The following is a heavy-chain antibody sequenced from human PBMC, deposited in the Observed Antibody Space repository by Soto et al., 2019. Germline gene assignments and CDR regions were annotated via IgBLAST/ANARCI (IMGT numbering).Heavy chain of an antibody. CDR1: GFTFSSYS. CDR3: ATLHQPRYDYIWGSYRFPRPFDY. J-gene: IGHJ4*02. Sequence: GGSLRLSCAASGFTFSSYSMNWVRQAPGKGLEWVSSISSSSSYIYYADSVKGRFTISRDNAKNSLYLQMNSLRAEDTAVYYCATLHQPRYDYIWGSYRFPRPFDYWGQGTLVTVSS. D-gene: IGHD3-16*02. V-gene: IGHV3-21*01. CDR2: ISSSSSYI.